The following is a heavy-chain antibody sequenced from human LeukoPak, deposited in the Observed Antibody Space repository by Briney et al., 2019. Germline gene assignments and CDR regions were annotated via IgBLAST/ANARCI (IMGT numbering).Heavy chain of an antibody. CDR1: GYTFTSYY. D-gene: IGHD2-2*01. J-gene: IGHJ4*02. CDR2: INPSGGST. V-gene: IGHV1-46*01. Sequence: ASVKVSCKASGYTFTSYYMHWVRQAPGQGLEWMGIINPSGGSTSYAQKFQGRVTMTRDTSTSTVYMELSSLRSEDTAVYYCASSPQCGSTSCYPHLFDYWGQGTLVTVSS. CDR3: ASSPQCGSTSCYPHLFDY.